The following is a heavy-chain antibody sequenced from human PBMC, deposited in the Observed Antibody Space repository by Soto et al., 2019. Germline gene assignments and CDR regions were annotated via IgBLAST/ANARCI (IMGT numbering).Heavy chain of an antibody. D-gene: IGHD3-10*01. Sequence: KASETLSLTCAVYGGSFSGYYWSWIRQPPGKGLEWIGEINHSGSTNYNPSLKSRVTISVDTSKNQFSLRLNSVTAADTAVYYCARPRRHITMLRGLNGGYYYMDVWGKGTTVTVSS. CDR2: INHSGST. V-gene: IGHV4-34*01. J-gene: IGHJ6*03. CDR3: ARPRRHITMLRGLNGGYYYMDV. CDR1: GGSFSGYY.